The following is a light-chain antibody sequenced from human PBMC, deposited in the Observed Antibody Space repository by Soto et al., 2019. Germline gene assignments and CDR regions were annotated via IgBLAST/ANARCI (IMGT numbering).Light chain of an antibody. V-gene: IGKV3-20*01. CDR1: QSVSSSY. J-gene: IGKJ5*01. CDR2: GAS. CDR3: QKYGSSPIT. Sequence: EIVLTQSPGTLSLSPGERATLSCRASQSVSSSYLAWYQQKPGQAPRLLIYGASSRATGIPDRFSGSGSGTDFTITISRLEPEDFAVYYCQKYGSSPITFGQGKRLEIK.